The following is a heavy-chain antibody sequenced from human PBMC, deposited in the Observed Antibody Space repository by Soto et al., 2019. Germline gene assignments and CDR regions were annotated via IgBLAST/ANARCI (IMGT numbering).Heavy chain of an antibody. CDR3: TRDIPLNWFDS. D-gene: IGHD2-21*01. J-gene: IGHJ5*01. Sequence: EVHVVESGGGLVQPGASLRLSCEASGATFANYWMHWVRQVPGKGLVWVSRISNDGSDITYADSVKGRFTASRDNTKNMVFLQMNSLSVENTAVYYCTRDIPLNWFDSWGQGTLVTVSS. CDR1: GATFANYW. CDR2: ISNDGSDI. V-gene: IGHV3-74*01.